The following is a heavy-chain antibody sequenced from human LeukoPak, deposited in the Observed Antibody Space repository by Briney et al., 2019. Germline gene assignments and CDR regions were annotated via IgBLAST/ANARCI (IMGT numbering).Heavy chain of an antibody. D-gene: IGHD2-21*01. J-gene: IGHJ6*02. CDR1: GFTVSSKY. CDR2: IYSGGST. CDR3: AREAIGYYGMDV. Sequence: GGSLRLSCAASGFTVSSKYMSWVRQAPGKGLEWVSVIYSGGSTYYADSVKGRFTISRDNAKNSLDLQMNSLRAEDTAVYYCAREAIGYYGMDVWGQGTTVTVSS. V-gene: IGHV3-53*01.